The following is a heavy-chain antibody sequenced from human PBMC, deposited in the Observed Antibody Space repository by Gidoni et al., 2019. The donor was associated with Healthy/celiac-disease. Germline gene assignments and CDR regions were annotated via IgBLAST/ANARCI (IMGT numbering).Heavy chain of an antibody. Sequence: QVQLVESGGGVVQPGSSLRLSCAASGFTFSSYGMHWVRQAPGKGLEWVAVIWYDGSNKYYADSVKGRFTISRDNSKNTLYLQMNSLRAEDTAVYYCARGGGRLGHYYGMDVWGQGTTVTVSS. V-gene: IGHV3-33*01. CDR2: IWYDGSNK. CDR3: ARGGGRLGHYYGMDV. J-gene: IGHJ6*02. D-gene: IGHD3-16*01. CDR1: GFTFSSYG.